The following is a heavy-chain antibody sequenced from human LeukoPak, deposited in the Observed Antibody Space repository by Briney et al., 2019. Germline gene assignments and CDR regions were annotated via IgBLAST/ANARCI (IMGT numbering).Heavy chain of an antibody. Sequence: GGSLRLSCAASGFTFSSYGMHWVRQAPGKGLEWVAFIRHDGSNKYYADSVKGRFTISRDNSKSTLYLQMNSLRAEDTAVYYCAKDPEPLGYCSSTSCYADWGQGTLVTVSS. CDR1: GFTFSSYG. D-gene: IGHD2-2*01. V-gene: IGHV3-30*02. J-gene: IGHJ4*02. CDR3: AKDPEPLGYCSSTSCYAD. CDR2: IRHDGSNK.